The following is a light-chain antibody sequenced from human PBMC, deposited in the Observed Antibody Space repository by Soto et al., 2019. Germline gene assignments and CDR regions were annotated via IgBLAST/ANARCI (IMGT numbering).Light chain of an antibody. CDR1: QSVSTN. J-gene: IGKJ1*01. Sequence: EIVMTQSPSTLSVSPGERATLSCRASQSVSTNLVWYQQKPGQAHRLLIYGASTRATGVPGRFSGTGSGTECTLTISSLQSEDSAVYYCQQYNHWWTFGQGTKVEI. V-gene: IGKV3-15*01. CDR2: GAS. CDR3: QQYNHWWT.